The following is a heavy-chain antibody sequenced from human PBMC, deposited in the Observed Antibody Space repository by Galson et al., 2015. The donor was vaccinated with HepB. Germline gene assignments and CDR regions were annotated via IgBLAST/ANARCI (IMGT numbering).Heavy chain of an antibody. CDR2: ISYDGFNK. J-gene: IGHJ1*01. CDR3: ARDRSGFSSSWRYFQH. Sequence: SLRLSCAASGFTFSNYPMHWVRQAPGKGLEWVAVISYDGFNKDYADSVKGRFTISRDNSRNTLYLQMNSLRAEDTAVYYCARDRSGFSSSWRYFQHWGQGTLVTVSS. V-gene: IGHV3-30*04. CDR1: GFTFSNYP. D-gene: IGHD6-13*01.